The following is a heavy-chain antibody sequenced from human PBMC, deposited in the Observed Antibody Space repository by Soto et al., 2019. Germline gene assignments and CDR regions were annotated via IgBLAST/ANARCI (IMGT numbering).Heavy chain of an antibody. J-gene: IGHJ4*02. CDR1: GLTFSNVW. CDR2: IKSKTDGGTT. CDR3: TTDGLPYLQSDY. D-gene: IGHD2-21*02. V-gene: IGHV3-15*07. Sequence: VQLVESGGGFVKPGGSLRLSCAASGLTFSNVWMNWVRQAPGKGLEWVGHIKSKTDGGTTDYAAPVKGRFTISRDDSKNTLYRRMNRQKLDGAGVSYCTTDGLPYLQSDYWGQGTLVTGSP.